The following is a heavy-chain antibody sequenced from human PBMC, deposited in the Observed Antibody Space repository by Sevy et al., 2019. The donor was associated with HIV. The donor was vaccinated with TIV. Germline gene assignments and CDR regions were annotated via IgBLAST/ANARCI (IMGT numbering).Heavy chain of an antibody. J-gene: IGHJ2*01. CDR1: GGSMSLYY. V-gene: IGHV4-4*07. CDR2: IYPSGTT. D-gene: IGHD3-16*02. CDR3: ARDRVVNYWYFDL. Sequence: SETLSLTCTVSGGSMSLYYWSWIRHPAGKRLEWIGRIYPSGTTKYDPSLKSRVTMSIDASKKQFSLKLSSVTAADTAVYYCARDRVVNYWYFDLWGRGTLVTVSS.